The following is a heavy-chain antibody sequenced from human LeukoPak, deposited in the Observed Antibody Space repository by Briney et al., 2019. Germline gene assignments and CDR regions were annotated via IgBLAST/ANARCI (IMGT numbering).Heavy chain of an antibody. CDR3: ARVPDDSSGYWASVFDY. J-gene: IGHJ4*02. CDR2: IYYSGST. CDR1: GGSISSSSSY. V-gene: IGHV4-31*11. D-gene: IGHD3-22*01. Sequence: SETLSLTCAVSGGSISSSSSYWGWIRQHPGKGLEWIGYIYYSGSTYYNPSLKSRVTISVDTSKNQFSLKLSSVTAADTAVYYCARVPDDSSGYWASVFDYWGQGTLVTVSS.